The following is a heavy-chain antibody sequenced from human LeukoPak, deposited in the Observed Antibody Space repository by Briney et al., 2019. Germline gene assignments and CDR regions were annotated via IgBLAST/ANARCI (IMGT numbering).Heavy chain of an antibody. V-gene: IGHV3-48*03. J-gene: IGHJ4*02. CDR1: GFRLSSYE. Sequence: GSLRPFCADSGFRLSSYEINRVRQAPGKGLEWVLLLSSSGSITFYADSEKGRFTISRDNARNSLYLQMNSLRAEDTAVYYCASTRSTSDWYTRGFEYWGQGTLVTVSS. CDR2: LSSSGSIT. CDR3: ASTRSTSDWYTRGFEY. D-gene: IGHD6-19*01.